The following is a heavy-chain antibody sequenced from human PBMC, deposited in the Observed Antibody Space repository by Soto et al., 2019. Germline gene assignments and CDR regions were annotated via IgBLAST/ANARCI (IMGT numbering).Heavy chain of an antibody. J-gene: IGHJ4*02. CDR3: AKDWAVGGPQHY. CDR2: ISASGDT. V-gene: IGHV3-23*01. Sequence: EVQLLESGGGLVQPGGSLILSCAASGFTFNNYAMSWVRQSPTKGLEWVSGISASGDTYYADSVRGRFTISRDNSKNTMSIQMNSLRVEDTAIYYCAKDWAVGGPQHYWGQGTLVTVSS. D-gene: IGHD2-2*01. CDR1: GFTFNNYA.